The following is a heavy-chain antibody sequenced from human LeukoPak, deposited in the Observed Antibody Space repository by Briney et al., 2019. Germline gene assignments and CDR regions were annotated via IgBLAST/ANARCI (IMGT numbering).Heavy chain of an antibody. D-gene: IGHD3-9*01. CDR3: ARGGYDILTGYYWIFDY. J-gene: IGHJ4*02. CDR2: IYPGDSDT. Sequence: GESLKISCKGSGYSFTSYWIGWVRQMPGKGLEWMGIIYPGDSDTRYSPSFQGQVTISADKSISTAYLQWSSLKASDTAMYYCARGGYDILTGYYWIFDYWGQGTLVTVSS. V-gene: IGHV5-51*01. CDR1: GYSFTSYW.